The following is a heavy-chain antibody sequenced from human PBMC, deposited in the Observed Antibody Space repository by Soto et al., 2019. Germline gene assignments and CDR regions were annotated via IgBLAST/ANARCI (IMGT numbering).Heavy chain of an antibody. D-gene: IGHD6-13*01. CDR3: AKDSSSCLDY. CDR2: ISYDGSNK. Sequence: QVQLVESGGGVVQPGRSLRLSCAASGFTFSSYGMHWVRQAPGKGLEWVAVISYDGSNKYYADSVKGRFTISRDNSKNTLYLQMNSLRAEDTGVYYCAKDSSSCLDYWGQGTLVTVSS. J-gene: IGHJ4*02. CDR1: GFTFSSYG. V-gene: IGHV3-30*18.